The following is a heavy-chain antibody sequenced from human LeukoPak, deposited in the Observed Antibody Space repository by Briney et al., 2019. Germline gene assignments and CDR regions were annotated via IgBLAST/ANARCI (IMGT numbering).Heavy chain of an antibody. J-gene: IGHJ4*02. D-gene: IGHD4-23*01. CDR1: AFTFSSYA. CDR2: ISSIGDST. V-gene: IGHV3-64D*06. Sequence: PGGSLRLSCSDSAFTFSSYAMHWVRQAPGKGLEYVSGISSIGDSTYYADSVKGRFTISRDNSKNTLYLQVSSLRAEDTAVYYCVKASTVVTLEYWGQGTLVTVSS. CDR3: VKASTVVTLEY.